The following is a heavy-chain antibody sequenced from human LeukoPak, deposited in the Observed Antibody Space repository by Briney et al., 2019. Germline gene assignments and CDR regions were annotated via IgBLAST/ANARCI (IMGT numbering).Heavy chain of an antibody. CDR3: ARGLDNVVVPAAHI. V-gene: IGHV1-2*02. J-gene: IGHJ3*02. CDR2: INPNSGGT. CDR1: GYTFTVYY. Sequence: ASVKVSCKASGYTFTVYYMHWVRQAPGQGLEWMGWINPNSGGTNYAQKFQGRVTMTRDTSISTAYMELSRLRSDDTAVYYCARGLDNVVVPAAHIWGQGTMVTVSS. D-gene: IGHD2-2*01.